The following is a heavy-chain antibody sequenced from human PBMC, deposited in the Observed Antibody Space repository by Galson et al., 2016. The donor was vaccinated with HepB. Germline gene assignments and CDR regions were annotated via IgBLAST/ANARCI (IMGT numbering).Heavy chain of an antibody. J-gene: IGHJ1*01. Sequence: SLRLSCAASGFTFSSFTINWVRQAPGKGLEWVSGISSSGSYIYYADSVKGRFAISRDNARNSLLLQMNSLTAEDTAVYFCARAVYPNGGNPPGLLALWGQGTLVTVSS. CDR2: ISSSGSYI. D-gene: IGHD4-23*01. CDR1: GFTFSSFT. CDR3: ARAVYPNGGNPPGLLAL. V-gene: IGHV3-21*01.